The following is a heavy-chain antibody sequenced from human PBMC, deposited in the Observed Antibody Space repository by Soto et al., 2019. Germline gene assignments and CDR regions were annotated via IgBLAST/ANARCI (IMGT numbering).Heavy chain of an antibody. CDR3: AGGGGLLWLPAFDT. V-gene: IGHV4-30-4*01. CDR2: ISYSGGT. J-gene: IGHJ5*02. Sequence: QVQLQESGPGLVKPSETLSLSCTVSGDSITSSEYYWSWIRQSPGKGLEWIGYISYSGGTYYNPSLRGRISMSVDTSKNQFSLVLNSGTAADTAVYYCAGGGGLLWLPAFDTWGQGTPVTVSS. D-gene: IGHD3-16*01. CDR1: GDSITSSEYY.